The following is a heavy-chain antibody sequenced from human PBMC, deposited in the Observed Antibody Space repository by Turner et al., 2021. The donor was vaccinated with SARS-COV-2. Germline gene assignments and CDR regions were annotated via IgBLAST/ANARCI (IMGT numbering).Heavy chain of an antibody. CDR2: ISSTSGST. D-gene: IGHD3-22*01. J-gene: IGHJ4*02. CDR1: GFTFSSYA. CDR3: AKLIVGTDY. V-gene: IGHV3-23*01. Sequence: EVQLLESGGGLVQPGGSLRVSCAASGFTFSSYAMSWVRQAPGKGLEWVSSISSTSGSTYYADSVKGRFTFSRDNSKNTLYLQMNSLRAEDTAVYYCAKLIVGTDYWGQGTLVTVSS.